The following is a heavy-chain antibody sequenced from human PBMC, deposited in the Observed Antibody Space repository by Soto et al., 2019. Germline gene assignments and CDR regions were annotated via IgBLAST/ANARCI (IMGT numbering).Heavy chain of an antibody. CDR1: GFTFSSYA. Sequence: GGSLRLSCAASGFTFSSYAMSWVRQAPGKGLEWVSAISGSGGSTYYADSVKGRFTISRDNSKNTLYLQMNSLRAEDTAVYYCAKGHPGSSGWYLLFDYWGQGTLVTVSS. J-gene: IGHJ4*02. V-gene: IGHV3-23*01. CDR3: AKGHPGSSGWYLLFDY. D-gene: IGHD6-19*01. CDR2: ISGSGGST.